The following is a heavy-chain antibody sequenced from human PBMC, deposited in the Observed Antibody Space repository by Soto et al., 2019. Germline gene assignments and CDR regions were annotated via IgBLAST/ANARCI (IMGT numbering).Heavy chain of an antibody. J-gene: IGHJ4*02. D-gene: IGHD5-18*01. Sequence: SETLSLTCTVSGGSISSYYWSWIRQPPGKGLEWIGYIYYSGSTNYNPSLKSRVTISVDTSKNQFSLKLSSVTAADTAVYYCARDPGYSYGYNWGQGTLVTVSS. V-gene: IGHV4-59*12. CDR1: GGSISSYY. CDR2: IYYSGST. CDR3: ARDPGYSYGYN.